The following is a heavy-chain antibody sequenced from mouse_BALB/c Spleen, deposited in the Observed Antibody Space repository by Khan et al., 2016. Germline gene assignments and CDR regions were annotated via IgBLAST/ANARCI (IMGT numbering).Heavy chain of an antibody. Sequence: QVQLQQSAAELARPGASVKMSCKASGYIFTTYLMYWVKQRPGQGLEWIGHINPSSGYTEYNQKFKDKTTLTADKSSSTAYMQLSSLTSEDSAVYYWARSRWDYFDYWGQGTTLTVSS. CDR2: INPSSGYT. D-gene: IGHD1-1*02. V-gene: IGHV1-4*02. CDR3: ARSRWDYFDY. J-gene: IGHJ2*01. CDR1: GYIFTTYL.